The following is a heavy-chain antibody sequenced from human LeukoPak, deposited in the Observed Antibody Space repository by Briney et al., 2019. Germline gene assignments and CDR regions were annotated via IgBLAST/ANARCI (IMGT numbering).Heavy chain of an antibody. J-gene: IGHJ5*02. CDR2: VFPLDSDT. V-gene: IGHV5-51*01. D-gene: IGHD4-11*01. CDR3: TAFNRDDYRNFDP. Sequence: PGESLKISCKGSGYNFPTYWIGWVRQMPGRGLEWMGQVFPLDSDTTYSPTFQGQVTISADTSTSTAHLQWSSLKASDTAIYYCTAFNRDDYRNFDPWGQGTLVTVSS. CDR1: GYNFPTYW.